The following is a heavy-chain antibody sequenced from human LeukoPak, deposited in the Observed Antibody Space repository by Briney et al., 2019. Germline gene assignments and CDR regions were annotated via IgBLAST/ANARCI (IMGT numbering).Heavy chain of an antibody. V-gene: IGHV3-23*01. Sequence: GGSLRLSCAASGFTFSSYALSWVRQAPGQGLEWVSAISGSGGSTYYADSVKGRFTISRDNSKNTLYLQMNSLRAEETAVYYCYIPYYDTSAYKGYWGQGTLVTVSS. CDR1: GFTFSSYA. D-gene: IGHD3-22*01. CDR3: YIPYYDTSAYKGY. CDR2: ISGSGGST. J-gene: IGHJ4*02.